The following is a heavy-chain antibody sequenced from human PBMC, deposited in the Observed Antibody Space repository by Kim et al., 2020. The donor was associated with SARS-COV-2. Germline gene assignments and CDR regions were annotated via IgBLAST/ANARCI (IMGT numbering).Heavy chain of an antibody. D-gene: IGHD3-9*01. Sequence: GGSLRLSCAASGFTFSDYYMSWIRQAPGKGLEWVSHISSSSSHTKYADSVKGRFTISRDNAKNSVYLQMNSLRADDTAVYYCARDLGVEYDVLAGYYTPSYFYYYGMDVWGQGTTVTVSS. CDR2: ISSSSSHT. CDR3: ARDLGVEYDVLAGYYTPSYFYYYGMDV. J-gene: IGHJ6*02. V-gene: IGHV3-11*05. CDR1: GFTFSDYY.